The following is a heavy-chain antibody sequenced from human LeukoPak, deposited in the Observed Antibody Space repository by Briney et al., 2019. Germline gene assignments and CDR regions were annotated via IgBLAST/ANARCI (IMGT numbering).Heavy chain of an antibody. CDR3: ARVSRDGYFFDY. J-gene: IGHJ4*02. CDR1: GFTLSSYW. CDR2: IKQDGSEK. V-gene: IGHV3-7*01. Sequence: GGSLRLSCAASGFTLSSYWMSWVRQAPGKGLEWVANIKQDGSEKYYVDTVKGRFTISRDNAKNSLYLQMNSLRAEDTAVYYCARVSRDGYFFDYWGQGTLVTVSS. D-gene: IGHD5-24*01.